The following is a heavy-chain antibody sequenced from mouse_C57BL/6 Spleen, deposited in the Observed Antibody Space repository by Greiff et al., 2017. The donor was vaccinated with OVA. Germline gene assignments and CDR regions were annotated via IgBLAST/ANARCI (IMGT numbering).Heavy chain of an antibody. CDR3: ARSGDYDGGDYYAMDY. J-gene: IGHJ4*01. CDR1: GYTFTSYG. CDR2: IYPRSGNT. V-gene: IGHV1-81*01. Sequence: QVQLQQSGAELARPGASVKLSCKASGYTFTSYGISWVKQRTGQGLEWIGEIYPRSGNTYYNEKFKGKATLTADKSSSTAYMELRSLTSEDSAVYFCARSGDYDGGDYYAMDYWGQGTSVTVSS. D-gene: IGHD2-4*01.